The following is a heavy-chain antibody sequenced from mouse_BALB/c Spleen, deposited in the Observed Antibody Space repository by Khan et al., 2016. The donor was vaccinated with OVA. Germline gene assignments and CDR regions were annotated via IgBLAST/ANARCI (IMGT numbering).Heavy chain of an antibody. CDR1: GYAITSDYA. CDR2: ITYSGST. V-gene: IGHV3-2*02. Sequence: EVQLQESGPGLVKPSQSLSLTCTVTGYAITSDYAWNWIRQFPGNKLEWMGYITYSGSTSYNPSLKSRISITRDTSKNQFFLQLKSVTSEDTATYYCARSGTISTVVVTDFDFWGQGTTLTVSS. D-gene: IGHD1-1*01. J-gene: IGHJ2*01. CDR3: ARSGTISTVVVTDFDF.